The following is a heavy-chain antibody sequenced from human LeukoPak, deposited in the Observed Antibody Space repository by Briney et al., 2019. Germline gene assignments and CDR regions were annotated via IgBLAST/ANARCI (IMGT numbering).Heavy chain of an antibody. J-gene: IGHJ5*02. CDR1: GYTFTGYY. Sequence: ASVKVSCKASGYTFTGYYMHWVPQAPGQGLEWMGRINPNSGGTNYAQKFQGRVTMTRDTSISTAYMELSRLRSDDTAVYYCARDPLVGVRITGTVWFDPWGQGTLVTVSS. D-gene: IGHD1-7*01. V-gene: IGHV1-2*06. CDR2: INPNSGGT. CDR3: ARDPLVGVRITGTVWFDP.